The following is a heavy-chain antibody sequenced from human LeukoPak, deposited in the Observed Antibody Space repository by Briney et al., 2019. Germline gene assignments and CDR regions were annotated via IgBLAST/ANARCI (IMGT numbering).Heavy chain of an antibody. CDR1: GGSFSGYY. D-gene: IGHD3-3*01. V-gene: IGHV4-34*01. CDR2: INHSGST. CDR3: AREGYDFWSGYYTRWFDP. Sequence: SETLSLTCADYGGSFSGYYWSWIRQPPGKGLEWIGEINHSGSTNYNPSLKSRVTISVDTSKKQFSLKLSSVTAADAAVYYCAREGYDFWSGYYTRWFDPWGQGTLVTVSS. J-gene: IGHJ5*02.